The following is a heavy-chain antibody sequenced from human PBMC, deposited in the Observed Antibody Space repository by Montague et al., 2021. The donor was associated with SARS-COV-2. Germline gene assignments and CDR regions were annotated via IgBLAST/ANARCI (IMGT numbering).Heavy chain of an antibody. J-gene: IGHJ4*02. CDR3: ARATVDINMILVVITSVNHSFES. CDR2: INHSGST. D-gene: IGHD3-22*01. V-gene: IGHV4-34*01. CDR1: GGSFSGYY. Sequence: SETLSLTCAVYGGSFSGYYWTWIRQSPGKGLEWIGEINHSGSTNYSPSLESRVAISVDTSKNQFSLNLNSVTAADTAIYYCARATVDINMILVVITSVNHSFESWGQGTLVTVSP.